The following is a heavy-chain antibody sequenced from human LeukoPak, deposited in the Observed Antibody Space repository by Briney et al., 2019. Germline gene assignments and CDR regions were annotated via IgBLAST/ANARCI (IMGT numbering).Heavy chain of an antibody. Sequence: GGSLRLSCLASGFTFSNFAMHWVRQAPGKGLEWVSYISSSSSYTNYADSVKGRFTISRDNAKNSLYLQMNSLRAEDTAVYYCARVRTADGRYYYYYGMDVWGQGTTVTVSS. J-gene: IGHJ6*02. CDR3: ARVRTADGRYYYYYGMDV. D-gene: IGHD4-17*01. V-gene: IGHV3-21*05. CDR2: ISSSSSYT. CDR1: GFTFSNFA.